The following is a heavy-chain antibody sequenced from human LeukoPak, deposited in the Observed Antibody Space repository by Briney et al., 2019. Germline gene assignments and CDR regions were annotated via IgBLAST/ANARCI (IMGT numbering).Heavy chain of an antibody. Sequence: SETLSLTCSVSGGSISSHHWSWIRQSAGKGLEWIGRIYSSGSTTYNPSLKSRVTMSVDTSNNQFSLKLSSVTAADTAVYFWARGAGGGLLFDYWGQGTLVTVSS. CDR3: ARGAGGGLLFDY. J-gene: IGHJ4*02. V-gene: IGHV4-4*07. CDR2: IYSSGST. D-gene: IGHD3-16*01. CDR1: GGSISSHH.